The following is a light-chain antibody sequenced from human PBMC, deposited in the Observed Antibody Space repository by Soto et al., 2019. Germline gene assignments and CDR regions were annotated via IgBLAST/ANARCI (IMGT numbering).Light chain of an antibody. V-gene: IGLV2-14*01. CDR2: EVT. CDR1: SGDIGSYNR. CDR3: SSYTNINTRACV. Sequence: QSALTQPASVSGSPGQSITISGTGTSGDIGSYNRVSWYQQHPGKAPKLIIYEVTDRPSGVSNRSSGSKSGNTASLTISGLQAEDEAEYYCSSYTNINTRACVFGTGTKVTVL. J-gene: IGLJ1*01.